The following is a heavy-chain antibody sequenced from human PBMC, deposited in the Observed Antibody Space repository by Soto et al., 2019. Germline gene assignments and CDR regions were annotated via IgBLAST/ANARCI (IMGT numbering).Heavy chain of an antibody. J-gene: IGHJ6*02. CDR3: TRPQFDIVVVPAAISPGYYYYGMDV. CDR1: GFTFSGSA. D-gene: IGHD2-2*02. Sequence: GGSLRLSCAASGFTFSGSAMHWVRQASGKGLEWVGRIRSKANSYATAYAGSVKGRFTISRDDSKNTGYLQMNSLKTEDTAVYYCTRPQFDIVVVPAAISPGYYYYGMDVWGQGTTVTVSS. V-gene: IGHV3-73*01. CDR2: IRSKANSYAT.